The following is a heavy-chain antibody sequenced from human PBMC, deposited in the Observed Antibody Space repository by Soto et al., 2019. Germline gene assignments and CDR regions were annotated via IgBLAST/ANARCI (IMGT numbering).Heavy chain of an antibody. CDR2: ISSDGNNK. CDR1: GFTFGDSY. CDR3: AKPCSSTSCRYYYYGMDV. Sequence: GGSLRLSCAGSGFTFGDSYMSWIRQAPGKGLEWVTVISSDGNNKYYADSVRGRFTISRDNSKNMLYLQMNSLRAEDTAVYYCAKPCSSTSCRYYYYGMDVWGQGTTVTVSS. D-gene: IGHD2-2*01. J-gene: IGHJ6*02. V-gene: IGHV3-33*05.